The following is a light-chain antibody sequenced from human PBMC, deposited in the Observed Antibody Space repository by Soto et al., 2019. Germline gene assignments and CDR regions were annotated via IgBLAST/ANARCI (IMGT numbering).Light chain of an antibody. Sequence: DIQMTQSPSSLSASVGNRVTITCQASQDIATYLNWYQQKPGKVPKLLIYAASILQSGVPSRFSGSGSGTDFTLTISSLQPEDFATYSCQQSYNSPQTFGQGTKVDIK. CDR2: AAS. CDR3: QQSYNSPQT. CDR1: QDIATY. J-gene: IGKJ1*01. V-gene: IGKV1-39*01.